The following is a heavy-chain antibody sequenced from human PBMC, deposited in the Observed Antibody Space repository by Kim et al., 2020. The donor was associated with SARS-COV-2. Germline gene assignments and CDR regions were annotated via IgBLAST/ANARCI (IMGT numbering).Heavy chain of an antibody. J-gene: IGHJ3*02. Sequence: SETLSLTCAVSGGSISSDNWRSWVRQAPGKGLEWIGEVYHNGHTNYSPSLKSRVTISVDKSKSQFSLSLKFVTAADTAVYYCARDVSGGSGGYGGSDLFDIWGNGTMVAVSS. CDR1: GGSISSDNW. V-gene: IGHV4-4*02. CDR3: ARDVSGGSGGYGGSDLFDI. D-gene: IGHD3-10*01. CDR2: VYHNGHT.